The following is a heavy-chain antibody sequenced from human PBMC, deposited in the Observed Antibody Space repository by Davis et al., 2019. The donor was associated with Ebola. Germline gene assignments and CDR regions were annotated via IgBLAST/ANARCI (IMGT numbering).Heavy chain of an antibody. CDR1: GFTFSNAW. V-gene: IGHV3-15*01. J-gene: IGHJ4*02. Sequence: GESLKISCAASGFTFSNAWMSWVRQAPGKGLEWVGRIKSKTDGGTADYAAPVKTRFTISRDDSKNTLYLQMNSLKSEDTAVYYCTRTPVAGLWGQGTLVTVSS. D-gene: IGHD6-13*01. CDR3: TRTPVAGL. CDR2: IKSKTDGGTA.